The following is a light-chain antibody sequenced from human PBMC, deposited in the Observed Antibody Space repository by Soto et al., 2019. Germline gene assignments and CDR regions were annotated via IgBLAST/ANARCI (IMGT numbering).Light chain of an antibody. J-gene: IGLJ2*01. CDR2: SNN. Sequence: QSVLTQPPSASGTPGQRVTISCSGSSSNIRSYTVNWYQQLPGTAPKLLIYSNNQRPSGVPDRFSGSKSGTSVSLAISGLQSEDEADYYCAAWDDSLNGVVFGGGTKVTVL. V-gene: IGLV1-44*01. CDR3: AAWDDSLNGVV. CDR1: SSNIRSYT.